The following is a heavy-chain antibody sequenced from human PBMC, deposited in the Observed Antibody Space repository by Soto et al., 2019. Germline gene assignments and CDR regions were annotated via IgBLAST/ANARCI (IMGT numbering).Heavy chain of an antibody. D-gene: IGHD2-15*01. Sequence: VKIPYNASGCTGRSVSIGWVRQAPGQGLEWMGGIIPIFGTANYAQKFQGRVTITADESTSTAYMELSSLRSEDTAVYYCAREVEVVVAATPWVRWLDPWGQGILVTVSA. CDR2: IIPIFGTA. CDR1: GCTGRSVS. J-gene: IGHJ5*02. V-gene: IGHV1-69*13. CDR3: AREVEVVVAATPWVRWLDP.